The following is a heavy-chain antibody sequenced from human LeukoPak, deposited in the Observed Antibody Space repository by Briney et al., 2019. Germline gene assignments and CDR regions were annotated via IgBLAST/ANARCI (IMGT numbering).Heavy chain of an antibody. CDR2: IYTSGSA. CDR1: GGSISSYY. J-gene: IGHJ3*02. V-gene: IGHV4-4*07. D-gene: IGHD3-22*01. CDR3: ARGLYYYDSPDAFDI. Sequence: PSETLSLTCTVSGGSISSYYWSWIRQPPGKGLEWIGRIYTSGSANYNPSLKSRVTMSVDTSKNQFSLKLSSVTAADTAVYYCARGLYYYDSPDAFDIWGQGTMVTVSS.